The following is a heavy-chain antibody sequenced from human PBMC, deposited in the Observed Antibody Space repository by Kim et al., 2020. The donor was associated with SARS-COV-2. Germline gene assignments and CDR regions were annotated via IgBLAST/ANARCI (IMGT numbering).Heavy chain of an antibody. V-gene: IGHV3-30*04. CDR3: ARDRFGHQWLVRGDWFDP. CDR2: ISYDGSNK. Sequence: GGSLRLSCAASGFTFSSYAMHWVRQAPGKGLEWVAVISYDGSNKYYADSVKGRFTISRDNSKNTLYLQMNSLRAEDTAVYYCARDRFGHQWLVRGDWFDPWGQGTLVTVSS. D-gene: IGHD6-19*01. J-gene: IGHJ5*02. CDR1: GFTFSSYA.